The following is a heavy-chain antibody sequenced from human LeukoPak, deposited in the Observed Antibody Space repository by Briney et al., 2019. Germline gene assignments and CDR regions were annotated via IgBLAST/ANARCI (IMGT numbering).Heavy chain of an antibody. J-gene: IGHJ4*02. Sequence: PSETLSLTCTVSGDSVSSFYWSWFRQPPGKGLEWIGYVYSGGSTIYNPSLKTRVTISVDKSKNHFSLNLTSVTAADTAVYYCARGRIYYDSTGYAYWGQGTLVTVSS. CDR2: VYSGGST. V-gene: IGHV4-59*02. CDR1: GDSVSSFY. D-gene: IGHD3-22*01. CDR3: ARGRIYYDSTGYAY.